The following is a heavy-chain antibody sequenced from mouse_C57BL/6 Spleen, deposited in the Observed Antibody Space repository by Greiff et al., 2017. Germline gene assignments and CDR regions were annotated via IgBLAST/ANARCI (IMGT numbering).Heavy chain of an antibody. CDR3: ARSPNYFDD. CDR1: GYTFTSYW. J-gene: IGHJ2*01. CDR2: IDPSDSYT. V-gene: IGHV1-59*01. Sequence: VQLQQPGAELVRPGTSVKLSCKASGYTFTSYWMHWVKQRPGQGLEWIGVIDPSDSYTNYNQKFKGKATLTVDTSSSTAYMQLSSLTSEDSAVYYWARSPNYFDDWGQGTTLTVSS.